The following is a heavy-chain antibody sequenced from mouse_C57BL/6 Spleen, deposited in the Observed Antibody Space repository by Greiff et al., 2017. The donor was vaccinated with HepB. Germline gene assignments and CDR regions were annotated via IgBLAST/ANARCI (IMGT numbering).Heavy chain of an antibody. CDR2: INPGSGGT. Sequence: QVQLQQSGAELVRPGTSVKVSCKASGYAFTNYLIEWVKQRPGQGLEWIGVINPGSGGTNYNEKFKGKATLTADKSSSTAYMQLSSLTSEDSAVYFCARSTMISYYAMDYWGQGTSVTVSS. CDR1: GYAFTNYL. V-gene: IGHV1-54*01. CDR3: ARSTMISYYAMDY. D-gene: IGHD2-4*01. J-gene: IGHJ4*01.